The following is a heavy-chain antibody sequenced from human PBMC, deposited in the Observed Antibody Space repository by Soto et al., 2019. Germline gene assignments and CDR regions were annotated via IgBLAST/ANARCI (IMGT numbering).Heavy chain of an antibody. CDR1: GFTFSSYS. Sequence: GGSLRLSCAASGFTFSSYSMNWVRQAPGKGLEWVSYISSSSSTIYYADSVKGRFTISRDNAKNSLYLQMNSLRAEDTAVYYCAREEADIVVVPAAIDPQYYYYYYYMDVWGKGTTVTVSS. CDR3: AREEADIVVVPAAIDPQYYYYYYYMDV. CDR2: ISSSSSTI. J-gene: IGHJ6*03. D-gene: IGHD2-2*02. V-gene: IGHV3-48*01.